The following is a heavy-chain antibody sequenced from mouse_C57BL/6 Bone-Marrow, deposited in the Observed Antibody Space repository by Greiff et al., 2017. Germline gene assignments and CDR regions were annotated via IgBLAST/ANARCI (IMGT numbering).Heavy chain of an antibody. CDR1: GYTFTSYG. J-gene: IGHJ3*01. Sequence: QVQLQQSGAELARPGASVKLSCKASGYTFTSYGISWVKQSTGQGLEWIGEIYPRSGNTYYNEKFKGKATLTADKSSSTAYMELRSLTSEDSAVYFCARSRLPLFAYWGQGTLVTVSA. CDR2: IYPRSGNT. D-gene: IGHD5-5*01. CDR3: ARSRLPLFAY. V-gene: IGHV1-81*01.